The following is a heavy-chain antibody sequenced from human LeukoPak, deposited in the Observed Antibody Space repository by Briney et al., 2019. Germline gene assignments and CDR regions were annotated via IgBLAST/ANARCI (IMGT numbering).Heavy chain of an antibody. D-gene: IGHD2-2*01. V-gene: IGHV3-21*01. CDR3: ARELLGYCSSTSCPSDY. J-gene: IGHJ4*02. Sequence: GGSLRLSCAASGFTFSSYSMNWVRQAPGKGLEWVSSISSSSSYIYYAGSVKGRFTISRDNAKNSLYLQMNSLRAEDTAAYYCARELLGYCSSTSCPSDYWGQGTLVTVSS. CDR2: ISSSSSYI. CDR1: GFTFSSYS.